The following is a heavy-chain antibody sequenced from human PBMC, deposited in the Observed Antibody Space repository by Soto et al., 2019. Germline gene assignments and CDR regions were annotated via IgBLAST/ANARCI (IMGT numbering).Heavy chain of an antibody. CDR2: IYPHDSDT. Sequence: PGESLKISCKGSGYNFISYWIGWVRQMPGKGLEWMGIIYPHDSDTRYSPSFQGQVTISADKSISTAYLQWSSLKASDTAMYYCAIPKDDFWSGRLDYWGQGTLVTVSS. CDR1: GYNFISYW. V-gene: IGHV5-51*01. J-gene: IGHJ4*02. D-gene: IGHD3-3*01. CDR3: AIPKDDFWSGRLDY.